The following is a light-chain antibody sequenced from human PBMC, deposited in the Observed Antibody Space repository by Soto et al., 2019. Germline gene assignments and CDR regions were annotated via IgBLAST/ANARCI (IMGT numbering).Light chain of an antibody. CDR3: QQYNNWPLGRT. CDR2: GAS. J-gene: IGKJ1*01. V-gene: IGKV3-15*01. Sequence: EIVMTQSPATLSVSPGERATLSCRASQSVSSNLAWYQQKPGQAPRLLIYGASTRATGIPARFSGSGSGTEFTLTISSLQSEDFAVYYCQQYNNWPLGRTVGQGNKVEIK. CDR1: QSVSSN.